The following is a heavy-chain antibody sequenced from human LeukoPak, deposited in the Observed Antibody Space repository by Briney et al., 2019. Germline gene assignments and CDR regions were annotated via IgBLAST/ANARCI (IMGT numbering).Heavy chain of an antibody. CDR2: IIPIIGTA. D-gene: IGHD2-21*01. CDR3: ARSAGGVIVEPGATLRYYFYYYMDV. J-gene: IGHJ6*03. Sequence: SVKVSCKASGGPFSRYAISWVRQAPGQGPEWMGGIIPIIGTANYAQKFQGRVTITADESTTTAYMELSSLRSEDTAVYYCARSAGGVIVEPGATLRYYFYYYMDVWGKGTTVTVSS. CDR1: GGPFSRYA. V-gene: IGHV1-69*01.